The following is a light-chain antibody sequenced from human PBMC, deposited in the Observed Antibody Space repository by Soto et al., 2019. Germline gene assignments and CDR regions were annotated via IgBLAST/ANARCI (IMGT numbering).Light chain of an antibody. CDR3: QSYDRSLRGYV. Sequence: QTVVTQPPSVSGAPGQRVTTSCTGTSSNIGAGYDVHWYQHLPGTAPKLLIYGNTIRPSGVPDRFSGSKSGTSASLAITGLQAEDEADYYCQSYDRSLRGYVFGTGTKVTVL. J-gene: IGLJ1*01. V-gene: IGLV1-40*01. CDR2: GNT. CDR1: SSNIGAGYD.